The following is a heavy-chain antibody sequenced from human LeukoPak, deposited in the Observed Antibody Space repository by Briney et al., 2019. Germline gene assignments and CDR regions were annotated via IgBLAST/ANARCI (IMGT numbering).Heavy chain of an antibody. CDR1: GFTFSDYY. D-gene: IGHD2-15*01. Sequence: PGGSLRLSCAASGFTFSDYYMSWIRQAPGKGLEWVSYISSSGSTIYYADSVKGRFTISRDNAKNSLYLQMNSLRAEDTAVYYCARDKEDIVVVVAAKLGHYYYYGTDVWGQGTTVTVSS. J-gene: IGHJ6*02. V-gene: IGHV3-11*01. CDR3: ARDKEDIVVVVAAKLGHYYYYGTDV. CDR2: ISSSGSTI.